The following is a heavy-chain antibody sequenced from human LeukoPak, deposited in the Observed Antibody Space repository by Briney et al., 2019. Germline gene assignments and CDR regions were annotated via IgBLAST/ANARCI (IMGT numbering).Heavy chain of an antibody. D-gene: IGHD5-18*01. CDR2: INHSGST. J-gene: IGHJ4*02. V-gene: IGHV4-34*01. CDR1: GGSFSGYY. Sequence: PSETLSLTCAVYGGSFSGYYWSWIRQPPGKGLEWIGEINHSGSTNYNPSLKSRVTISIDTSKNQFSLKLSSVTAADTAVYYCARGASGYSYGWGQGTLVTVSS. CDR3: ARGASGYSYG.